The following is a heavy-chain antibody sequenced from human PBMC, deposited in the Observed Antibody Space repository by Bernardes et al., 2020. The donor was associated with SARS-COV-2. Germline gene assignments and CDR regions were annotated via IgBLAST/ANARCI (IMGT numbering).Heavy chain of an antibody. V-gene: IGHV4-59*08. CDR1: GGSISSYY. CDR3: ARHYDFRESYNWFDP. Sequence: TLSLTCTVSGGSISSYYLSWIRQPPGKGLEWIGYIYYSGSTNYNPSLKSRVTISVDTSKNQFSLKLSSVTAADTAVYYCARHYDFRESYNWFDPWGQGTLVTVSS. J-gene: IGHJ5*02. CDR2: IYYSGST. D-gene: IGHD3-3*01.